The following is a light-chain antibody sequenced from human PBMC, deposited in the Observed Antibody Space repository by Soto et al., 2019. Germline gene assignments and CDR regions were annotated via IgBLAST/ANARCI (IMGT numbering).Light chain of an antibody. CDR3: SSYAGRDIWV. CDR1: SVDINY. V-gene: IGLV2-8*01. Sequence: QSVLTPPPSASGSRGQSVTISCTGTSVDINYVSWFQQHPGKAPKLIICEVTKRPSGVPDRFSGSKSGNTASLTVSGLQDDDEADYYCSSYAGRDIWVFGGGTKLTVL. CDR2: EVT. J-gene: IGLJ3*02.